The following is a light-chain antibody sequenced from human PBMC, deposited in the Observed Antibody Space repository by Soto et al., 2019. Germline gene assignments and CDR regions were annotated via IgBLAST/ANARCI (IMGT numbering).Light chain of an antibody. Sequence: QSALTQPASVSGSPGQTITISCTGTSSDIGGYNYVSWYQQYPGKAPKLIICDVTDRPSGVSNRFSGSKSGNTASLTISGLQTEDEADYYCCSYTSSSTRVFGGGTKLTV. CDR2: DVT. V-gene: IGLV2-14*03. J-gene: IGLJ2*01. CDR1: SSDIGGYNY. CDR3: CSYTSSSTRV.